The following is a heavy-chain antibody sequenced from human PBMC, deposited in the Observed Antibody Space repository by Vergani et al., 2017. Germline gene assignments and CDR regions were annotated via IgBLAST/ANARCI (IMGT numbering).Heavy chain of an antibody. CDR3: ASAGYSSGFAFDI. CDR1: GFTFSSYA. J-gene: IGHJ3*02. Sequence: EVQLLESGGGLVQPGGSLRLSCAASGFTFSSYAMSWVRQAPGKGLEWVSAISGSGGSTYYADSVKGRFTISRDNSKNTLYLQMNSLRAEDTAVYYCASAGYSSGFAFDIWGQGTMVTVSS. D-gene: IGHD6-19*01. V-gene: IGHV3-23*01. CDR2: ISGSGGST.